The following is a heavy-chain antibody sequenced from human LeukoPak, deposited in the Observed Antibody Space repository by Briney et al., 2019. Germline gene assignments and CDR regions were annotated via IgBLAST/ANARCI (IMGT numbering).Heavy chain of an antibody. Sequence: EGSLRLSCAASGFTFSSYAMSWVRQAPGKGLEWVSAISGSGGSTYYADPVKGRFTISRDNSKNTLYLQMNSLRAEDTAVYYCARSLRYSYGYYFDYWGQGTLVTVSS. CDR1: GFTFSSYA. CDR2: ISGSGGST. D-gene: IGHD5-18*01. J-gene: IGHJ4*02. V-gene: IGHV3-23*01. CDR3: ARSLRYSYGYYFDY.